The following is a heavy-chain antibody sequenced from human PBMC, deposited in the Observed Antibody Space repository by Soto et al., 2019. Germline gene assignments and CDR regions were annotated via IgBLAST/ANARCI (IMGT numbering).Heavy chain of an antibody. CDR1: GGSISPDY. D-gene: IGHD3-22*01. CDR2: IYFGGTT. CDR3: ARLGGFYQAFDS. J-gene: IGHJ4*02. Sequence: SETLSLTCAVSGGSISPDYWAWIRRPPGKGLEWLGYIYFGGTTTYNPSLKSRLTMSLDTSKNQFSLKLTSVAAADTAVYYCARLGGFYQAFDSWGQGALVTVSS. V-gene: IGHV4-59*12.